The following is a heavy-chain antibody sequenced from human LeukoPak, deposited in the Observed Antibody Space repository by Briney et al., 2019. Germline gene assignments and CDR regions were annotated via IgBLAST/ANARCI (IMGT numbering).Heavy chain of an antibody. V-gene: IGHV4-34*01. J-gene: IGHJ4*02. Sequence: SETLSLTCAVYGESFSGYYWSWIRQPPGKGLEWIGEINHSGSTNYNPSLKSRVTISVDTSKNQFSLKLSSVTAADTAVYYCARHGPRGRAHFDYWGQGTLVTVSS. D-gene: IGHD3-16*01. CDR3: ARHGPRGRAHFDY. CDR2: INHSGST. CDR1: GESFSGYY.